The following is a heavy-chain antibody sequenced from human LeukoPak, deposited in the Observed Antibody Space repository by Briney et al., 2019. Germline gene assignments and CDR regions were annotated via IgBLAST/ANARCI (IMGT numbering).Heavy chain of an antibody. CDR1: GGSINSSSYY. CDR2: IYYSGST. D-gene: IGHD2-8*02. Sequence: SETLSLTCAVSGGSINSSSYYWGWIRQPPGKGPEWIGTIYYSGSTYHNPSLKSRVTISVDTSKNQFSLKLSSVTAADTAVYYCARLPMAMGVSDNWGQGTLVTVSS. J-gene: IGHJ4*02. V-gene: IGHV4-39*01. CDR3: ARLPMAMGVSDN.